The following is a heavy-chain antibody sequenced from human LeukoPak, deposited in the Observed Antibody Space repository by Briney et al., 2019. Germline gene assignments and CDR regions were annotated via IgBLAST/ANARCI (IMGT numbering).Heavy chain of an antibody. V-gene: IGHV3-23*01. CDR2: ISDAGGST. Sequence: GGSLRLSCAASGFTFSNYAMNWVRQAPGKGLEWVSSISDAGGSTYYADSVKGRFTISRDNSKNTLYLQMHSLRAEDTAIYYCAKGGNWNPSQYWGQGTLVTVPS. J-gene: IGHJ4*02. CDR1: GFTFSNYA. CDR3: AKGGNWNPSQY. D-gene: IGHD1-1*01.